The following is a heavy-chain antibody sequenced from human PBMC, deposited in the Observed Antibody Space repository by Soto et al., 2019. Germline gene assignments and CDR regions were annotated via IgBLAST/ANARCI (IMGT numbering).Heavy chain of an antibody. CDR2: IYPGDSDT. V-gene: IGHV5-51*01. D-gene: IGHD6-19*01. CDR3: ASGRIAVAGTDYYYGMDV. CDR1: GYSFTSYW. Sequence: GESLKISCKGSGYSFTSYWIGWVRQMPGKGLEWMGIIYPGDSDTRYSPSFQGQVTISADKSISTAYLQWSSLKASDTAMYYCASGRIAVAGTDYYYGMDVWGQGTTVTVS. J-gene: IGHJ6*02.